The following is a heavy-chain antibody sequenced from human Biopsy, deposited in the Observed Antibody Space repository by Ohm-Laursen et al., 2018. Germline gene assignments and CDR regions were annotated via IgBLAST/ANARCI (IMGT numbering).Heavy chain of an antibody. CDR2: ISTYNGNT. CDR3: ARAKLEPVYYYYGMDV. D-gene: IGHD1-1*01. V-gene: IGHV1-18*01. CDR1: GYTFSSYG. J-gene: IGHJ6*02. Sequence: SVKVSCKASGYTFSSYGINWVRQAPGQGLEWLGWISTYNGNTNYAQNLQGRVTMTTDTSTSTAYMELRSLRSDDTAVYYCARAKLEPVYYYYGMDVWGQGTTVTVSS.